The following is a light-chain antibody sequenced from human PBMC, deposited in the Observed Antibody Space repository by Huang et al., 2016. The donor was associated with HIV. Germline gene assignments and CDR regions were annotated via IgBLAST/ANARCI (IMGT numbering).Light chain of an antibody. Sequence: EALMTQSPATLSVSPGERVTLSCRASESVGRTLAWYQQKPGQAPRRLISGASTRVTGVPARFSGGGSGTEFTLTISSLQSEDLAVYYCQQYNNWPPVTFGQGTRLDIK. CDR3: QQYNNWPPVT. CDR1: ESVGRT. J-gene: IGKJ5*01. V-gene: IGKV3-15*01. CDR2: GAS.